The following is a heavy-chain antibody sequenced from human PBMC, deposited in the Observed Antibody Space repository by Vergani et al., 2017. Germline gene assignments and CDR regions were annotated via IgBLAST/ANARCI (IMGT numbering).Heavy chain of an antibody. V-gene: IGHV3-66*02. CDR3: ARVGYCTGGSCFFDRKPWFDS. D-gene: IGHD2-8*02. J-gene: IGHJ5*01. Sequence: EVQLVESGGGLVQPGGSLRLSCTASGFTVTSHYMSWVRQAPGKGLECVSIIYSGGDTDYADSVKGRFIISRDTFKNTVYLQMNSLRTEDAAVFYCARVGYCTGGSCFFDRKPWFDSWGQGTLVSVSS. CDR1: GFTVTSHY. CDR2: IYSGGDT.